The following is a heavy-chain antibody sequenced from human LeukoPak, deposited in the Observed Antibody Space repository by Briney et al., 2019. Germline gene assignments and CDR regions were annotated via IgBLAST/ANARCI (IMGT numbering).Heavy chain of an antibody. CDR1: GGSISSGDYY. CDR3: ARVNYGSATKEDY. Sequence: SQTLSLTCTVSGGSISSGDYYWSWIRQPPGKGLEWIGYIYYSGSTYYNPSLKSRVTISVDTSENQFSLKLSSVTAADTAVYYCARVNYGSATKEDYWGQGTLVTVSS. V-gene: IGHV4-30-4*01. D-gene: IGHD3-10*01. J-gene: IGHJ4*02. CDR2: IYYSGST.